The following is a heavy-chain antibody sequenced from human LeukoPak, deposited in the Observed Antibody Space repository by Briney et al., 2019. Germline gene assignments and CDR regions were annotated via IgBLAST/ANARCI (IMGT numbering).Heavy chain of an antibody. CDR2: ISSSGSTI. V-gene: IGHV3-48*03. CDR3: AKAMVRGVPLYYMDV. J-gene: IGHJ6*03. Sequence: RPGGSLRLSCAASGFTFSSYEMNWVRQAPGKGLEWVSYISSSGSTIYYADSVKGRFTISRDNAKNSLYLQMNSLRAEDTALYYCAKAMVRGVPLYYMDVWGKGTTVTISS. CDR1: GFTFSSYE. D-gene: IGHD3-10*01.